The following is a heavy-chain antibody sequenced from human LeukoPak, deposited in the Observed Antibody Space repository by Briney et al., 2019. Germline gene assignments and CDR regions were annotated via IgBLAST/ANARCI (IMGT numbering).Heavy chain of an antibody. CDR2: ISGSGGST. V-gene: IGHV3-23*01. CDR1: GFTFSSYA. Sequence: PGGSLRLSCAASGFTFSSYAMSWVRQAPGRGLEWVSAISGSGGSTYYADSVKGRLTISRDNSKNTLYLQMNSLRAEDTAVYYCAKDRVLIQLWSFFDYWGQGTLVTVSS. J-gene: IGHJ4*02. D-gene: IGHD5-18*01. CDR3: AKDRVLIQLWSFFDY.